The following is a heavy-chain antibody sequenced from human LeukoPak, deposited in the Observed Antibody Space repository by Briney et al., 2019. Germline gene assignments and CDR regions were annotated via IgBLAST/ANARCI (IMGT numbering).Heavy chain of an antibody. CDR1: GYTFTGYY. CDR3: ARSYRGRRFDY. D-gene: IGHD2-21*01. V-gene: IGHV1-2*02. J-gene: IGHJ4*02. CDR2: INPSSGGT. Sequence: ASVKVSCKASGYTFTGYYVHWVRQAPGQGLEWMGWINPSSGGTNYAQKFQGRVTMTRDTSISTAYLELSRLRSDDTAVYYCARSYRGRRFDYWGQGILVTVSS.